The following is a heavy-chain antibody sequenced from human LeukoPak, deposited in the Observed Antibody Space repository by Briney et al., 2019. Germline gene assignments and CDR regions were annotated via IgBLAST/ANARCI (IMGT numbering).Heavy chain of an antibody. CDR3: ARGKEMATITGGSDY. CDR1: GYTFTGYY. J-gene: IGHJ4*02. CDR2: INPNSGGT. Sequence: ASVKVSCKASGYTFTGYYMHWVRQAPGQGLEWMGWINPNSGGTNYAQKFQGRVTMTRDTSISTAYMELSRLRSDDTAVYYCARGKEMATITGGSDYWGQGTLVTVSS. V-gene: IGHV1-2*02. D-gene: IGHD5-24*01.